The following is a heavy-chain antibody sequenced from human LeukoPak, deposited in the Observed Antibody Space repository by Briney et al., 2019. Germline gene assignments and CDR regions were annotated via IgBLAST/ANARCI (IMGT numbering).Heavy chain of an antibody. CDR2: ISAYNGYT. V-gene: IGHV1-18*01. D-gene: IGHD3-22*01. CDR3: ARQVITSLTYDS. Sequence: ASVKVSCKASGYTFTSYGISWVRQAPGQGLEWMGWISAYNGYTNYAQKLQGRVTITRDTSASTAYMELSSLRSEDTAVFYCARQVITSLTYDSWGQGPLVTVP. J-gene: IGHJ5*01. CDR1: GYTFTSYG.